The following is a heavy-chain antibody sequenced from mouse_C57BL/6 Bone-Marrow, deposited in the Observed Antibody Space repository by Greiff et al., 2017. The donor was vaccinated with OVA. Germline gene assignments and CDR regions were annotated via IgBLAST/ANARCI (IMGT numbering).Heavy chain of an antibody. CDR2: ISDGGSYT. V-gene: IGHV5-4*03. Sequence: EVKLVESGGGLVKPGGSLKLSCAASGFTFSSYAMSWVRQTPEKRLEWVATISDGGSYTYYPDNVKGRFTISRDNAKNNLYLQMSHLKSEDTAMYYCARGGGSSKGYYFDYWGQGTTLTVSS. CDR3: ARGGGSSKGYYFDY. D-gene: IGHD1-1*01. J-gene: IGHJ2*01. CDR1: GFTFSSYA.